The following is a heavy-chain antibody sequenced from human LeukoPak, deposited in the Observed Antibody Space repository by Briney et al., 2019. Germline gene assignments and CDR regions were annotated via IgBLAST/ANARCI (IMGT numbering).Heavy chain of an antibody. CDR2: INPSGGST. J-gene: IGHJ4*02. CDR1: GYTFTSYY. CDR3: ARAYDSSGYYLGYYFDY. D-gene: IGHD3-22*01. V-gene: IGHV1-46*01. Sequence: GASVKVSCKASGYTFTSYYMHWVRQAPGQGLEWMGIINPSGGSTSYAQKFQGRVTMTRDTSTSTVYMELSSLRSEDTAVYYCARAYDSSGYYLGYYFDYWGQGTLVTGSS.